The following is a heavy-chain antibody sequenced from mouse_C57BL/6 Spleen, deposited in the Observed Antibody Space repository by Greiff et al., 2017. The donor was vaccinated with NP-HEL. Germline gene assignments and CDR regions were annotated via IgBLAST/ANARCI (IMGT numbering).Heavy chain of an antibody. V-gene: IGHV1-53*01. Sequence: VQLQQPGTELVKPGASVKLSCKASGYTFTSYWMHWVKQRPGQGLEWIGNINPSNGGTNYNEKFKSKATLTVDKSSSTAYMQLSSLTSEDSAVYYCARSLPLITTVVNYFDYWGQGTTLTVSS. CDR2: INPSNGGT. CDR1: GYTFTSYW. J-gene: IGHJ2*01. D-gene: IGHD1-1*01. CDR3: ARSLPLITTVVNYFDY.